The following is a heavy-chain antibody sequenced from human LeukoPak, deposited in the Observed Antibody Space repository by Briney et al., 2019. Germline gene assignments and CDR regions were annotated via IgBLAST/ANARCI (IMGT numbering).Heavy chain of an antibody. CDR3: AKDFGRQLAYYYYMDV. Sequence: GGSLRLSCAASGFTFSTYAMSWVRQAPGKGLEWVSAISGSGGSTYNADSVKGRFTISRDNSKNTLYLQMNSLRAEDTAVYYCAKDFGRQLAYYYYMDVWGKGTTVTVSS. J-gene: IGHJ6*03. V-gene: IGHV3-23*01. D-gene: IGHD6-13*01. CDR2: ISGSGGST. CDR1: GFTFSTYA.